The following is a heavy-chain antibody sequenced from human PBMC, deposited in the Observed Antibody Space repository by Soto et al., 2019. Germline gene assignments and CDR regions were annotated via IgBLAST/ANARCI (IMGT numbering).Heavy chain of an antibody. D-gene: IGHD2-15*01. Sequence: ASVKVSCKASVYTFTSYDINWVRQATGQGLEWMGWINAYNGNTNYAQKLQGRVTMTTDTSTSTAYMELRSLRSDDTAVYYCARDGARYCSGGSCYSIHYYYGMDVWGQGTTVTVSS. J-gene: IGHJ6*02. V-gene: IGHV1-18*01. CDR3: ARDGARYCSGGSCYSIHYYYGMDV. CDR1: VYTFTSYD. CDR2: INAYNGNT.